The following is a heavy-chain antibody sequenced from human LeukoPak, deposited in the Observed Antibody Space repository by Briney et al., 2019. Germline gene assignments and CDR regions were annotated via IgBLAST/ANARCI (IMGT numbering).Heavy chain of an antibody. D-gene: IGHD1-1*01. J-gene: IGHJ4*02. Sequence: ASVKVSCKVSGYTLTELSMHWVRQAPGKGLEWMGGFDPEDSETIYAQKFQGRVTMTEDTSTDTAYMELSSLRSEDTAVYYCAIAAGTKGAFDYWGQGTLVTVSS. V-gene: IGHV1-24*01. CDR1: GYTLTELS. CDR2: FDPEDSET. CDR3: AIAAGTKGAFDY.